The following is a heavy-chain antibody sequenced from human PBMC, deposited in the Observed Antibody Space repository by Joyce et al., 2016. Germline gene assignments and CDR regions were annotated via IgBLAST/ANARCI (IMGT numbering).Heavy chain of an antibody. CDR3: AREVRGLGRYFDS. Sequence: SVKGRFTISRDNAQNALYLQMNSLRSEDTAVYYCAREVRGLGRYFDSWGHGTLVTVSS. D-gene: IGHD3-10*01. J-gene: IGHJ4*01. V-gene: IGHV3-21*01.